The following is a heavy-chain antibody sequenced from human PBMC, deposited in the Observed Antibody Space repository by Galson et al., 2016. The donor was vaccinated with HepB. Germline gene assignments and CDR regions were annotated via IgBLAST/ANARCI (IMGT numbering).Heavy chain of an antibody. CDR3: ARGGDTDYISSCHPPWFDS. CDR1: GDSLSNTKW. Sequence: ETLSLTCIVSGDSLSNTKWWSWVRQTPGKGLEWIGEIHHSGSTSYNSYLKSRVTISVDKFRNQFSLKLTSVTAADTAVYYCARGGDTDYISSCHPPWFDSWGPGTLVTVSS. D-gene: IGHD2-2*01. V-gene: IGHV4-4*02. J-gene: IGHJ5*01. CDR2: IHHSGST.